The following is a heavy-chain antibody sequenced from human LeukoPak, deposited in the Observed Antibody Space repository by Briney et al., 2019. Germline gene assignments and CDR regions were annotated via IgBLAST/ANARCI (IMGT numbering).Heavy chain of an antibody. Sequence: GGSLRLSCAASGFIFSSYGMHWVCQAPGKGLEWVAVISYDGSEKYYAESVKGRFTISRDSSKNTLYLQMNSLRPEDTAVYYCAREVGSINDYWGQGTLVTVSS. V-gene: IGHV3-30*03. CDR1: GFIFSSYG. J-gene: IGHJ4*02. CDR2: ISYDGSEK. CDR3: AREVGSINDY. D-gene: IGHD1-14*01.